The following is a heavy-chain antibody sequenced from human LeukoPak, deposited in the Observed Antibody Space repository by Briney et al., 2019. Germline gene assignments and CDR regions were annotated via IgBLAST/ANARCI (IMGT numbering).Heavy chain of an antibody. V-gene: IGHV4-4*07. CDR3: ARESIVVVPAAKPYYYYYGMDV. J-gene: IGHJ6*02. CDR1: GGSISSYY. Sequence: PSETLSLTCTVSGGSISSYYWSWIRQPAGKGLEWIGRIYTSGSTNYNPSLKSRVTMSVDTSKNQFSLKLSSVTAADTAVYYCARESIVVVPAAKPYYYYYGMDVWGQGTTVTVSS. CDR2: IYTSGST. D-gene: IGHD2-2*01.